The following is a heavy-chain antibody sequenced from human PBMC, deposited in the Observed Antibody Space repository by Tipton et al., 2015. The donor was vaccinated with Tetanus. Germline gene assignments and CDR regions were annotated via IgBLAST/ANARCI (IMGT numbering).Heavy chain of an antibody. Sequence: QLVQSGAEVKRPGASLRLSCKASAYTFTNFDINWVRQASGQGLEWVGWMNPFSGNTGYAQKFQGRVTMTRDTSVNTAYMDLRSLRSDDTAVYFCARTRQADEAFDIWGQGTKVTVSS. CDR2: MNPFSGNT. CDR3: ARTRQADEAFDI. J-gene: IGHJ3*02. CDR1: AYTFTNFD. V-gene: IGHV1-8*01.